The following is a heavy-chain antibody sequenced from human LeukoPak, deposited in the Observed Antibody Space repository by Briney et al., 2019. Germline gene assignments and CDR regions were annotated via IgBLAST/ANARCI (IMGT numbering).Heavy chain of an antibody. D-gene: IGHD3-22*01. J-gene: IGHJ4*02. CDR1: GFIFNNYG. CDR3: AKGSSGYFAAL. CDR2: ISNDGGGI. V-gene: IGHV3-23*01. Sequence: PGGSLRLSCAASGFIFNNYGLIWVRQAPGKGLQWVSAISNDGGGIQYADFVKGRFTISRDNSKNMLFLQMNSLTAEDTALYYCAKGSSGYFAALWGQGTLVTVSS.